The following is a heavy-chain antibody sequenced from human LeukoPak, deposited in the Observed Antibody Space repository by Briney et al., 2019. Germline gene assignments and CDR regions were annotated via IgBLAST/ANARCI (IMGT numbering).Heavy chain of an antibody. CDR1: GFSFSVYE. CDR2: ISSSGTTT. D-gene: IGHD3-10*01. J-gene: IGHJ4*02. Sequence: GGSLRLSCAASGFSFSVYEIHWVRQAPGKGLEWISDISSSGTTTYYADSVKGRFTISRDNAKNSLYLQMNSLRAEDTAVYYCARDVPRSSGSYYNYWGQGTLVTVSS. V-gene: IGHV3-48*03. CDR3: ARDVPRSSGSYYNY.